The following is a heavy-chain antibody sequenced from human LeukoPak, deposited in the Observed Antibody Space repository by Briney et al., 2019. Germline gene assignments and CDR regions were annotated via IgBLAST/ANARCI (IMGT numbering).Heavy chain of an antibody. J-gene: IGHJ4*02. Sequence: ASVKVSCKASGYTFTSYYMHWVRQAPGQGLEWMGIINPSGGGTTFAQKFQGRVTMTRDTSTSTVYMELSSLTAEDTAVYYCAIVAAAFDYWGQGTVIIVSA. CDR1: GYTFTSYY. CDR2: INPSGGGT. D-gene: IGHD6-13*01. CDR3: AIVAAAFDY. V-gene: IGHV1-46*01.